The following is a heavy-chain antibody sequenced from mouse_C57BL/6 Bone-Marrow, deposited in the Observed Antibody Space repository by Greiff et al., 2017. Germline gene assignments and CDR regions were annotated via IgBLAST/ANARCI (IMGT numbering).Heavy chain of an antibody. D-gene: IGHD6-1*01. Sequence: VQLQQPGAELVMPGASVKLSCKASGYTFTSYWMHWVKQRPGQGLEWIGEIDPSDSYTNYNQKFKGKSTLTVDKSSSTAYMQLSSLTSEDSTVYYCARWRQLDYWGQGTTLTVSS. CDR1: GYTFTSYW. V-gene: IGHV1-69*01. CDR3: ARWRQLDY. J-gene: IGHJ2*01. CDR2: IDPSDSYT.